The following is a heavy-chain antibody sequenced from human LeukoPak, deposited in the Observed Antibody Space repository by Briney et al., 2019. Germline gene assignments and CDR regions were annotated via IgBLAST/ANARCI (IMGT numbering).Heavy chain of an antibody. J-gene: IGHJ6*03. Sequence: GESLKISCKGSGYSFTSYWIGWVRQMPGKGLEWMGIIYPGDSDTRYSPSFQGQVTISADKSITTAYLQWNSLKASDTAIYYCARARYCSAASCPSPYYYYYMDVWGKGTTVTVSS. D-gene: IGHD2-15*01. CDR2: IYPGDSDT. CDR3: ARARYCSAASCPSPYYYYYMDV. V-gene: IGHV5-51*01. CDR1: GYSFTSYW.